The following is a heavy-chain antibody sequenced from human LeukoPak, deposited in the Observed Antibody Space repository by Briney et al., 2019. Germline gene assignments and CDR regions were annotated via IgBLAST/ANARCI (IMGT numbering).Heavy chain of an antibody. V-gene: IGHV4-4*09. CDR2: IYTSGST. J-gene: IGHJ6*03. CDR1: GGSISSYY. Sequence: SETLSLTCTVSGGSISSYYWSWIRQPPGKGLEWIGYIYTSGSTNYNPSLKSRVTISVDTSKNQFSLKLSSVTAADTAVYYCARGIYCNSTSCYTSSSWYGANYYYYYMDVWGKGTTVTVSS. D-gene: IGHD2-2*02. CDR3: ARGIYCNSTSCYTSSSWYGANYYYYYMDV.